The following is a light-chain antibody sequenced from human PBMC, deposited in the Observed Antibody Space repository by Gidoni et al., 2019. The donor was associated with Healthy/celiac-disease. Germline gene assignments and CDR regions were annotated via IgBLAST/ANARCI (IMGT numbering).Light chain of an antibody. CDR1: QSISSY. J-gene: IGKJ1*01. CDR2: ASS. Sequence: DIQMTQSPSSMSASVGDRVTITCRASQSISSYLNWYQQKPGKAPKLLIYASSSLQSGVPSRFSGSGCVTDFTLTISSLPPEDFATYYCQQSYSTHPWTFGQGTKVEIK. CDR3: QQSYSTHPWT. V-gene: IGKV1-39*01.